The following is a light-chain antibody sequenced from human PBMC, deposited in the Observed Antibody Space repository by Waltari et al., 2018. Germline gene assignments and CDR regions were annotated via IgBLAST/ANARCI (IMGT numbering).Light chain of an antibody. CDR1: QNVGRS. J-gene: IGKJ1*01. CDR3: QHNVRLPVT. V-gene: IGKV3-20*01. Sequence: VVLTQPPGTLCFSPGERAALSCRASQNVGRSLVWYQQKPGQAPRLLIYDTSTRATGIPDRFSGSGSGTDFSLTIARLEPEDFAVYYCQHNVRLPVTFGQGTKVEI. CDR2: DTS.